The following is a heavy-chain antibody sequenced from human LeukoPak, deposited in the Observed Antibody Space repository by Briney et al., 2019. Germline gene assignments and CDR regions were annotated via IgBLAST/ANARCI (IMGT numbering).Heavy chain of an antibody. CDR1: GFTFSSYW. V-gene: IGHV3-7*01. CDR2: IKQDGSEK. CDR3: ARDMATVSTSPSDY. Sequence: PGGSLRLSCAASGFTFSSYWMSWVRQAPGKGLEWVANIKQDGSEKYYVDSVKGRFTISRDNAKNSLYLQMNNLRAEDTAVYYCARDMATVSTSPSDYWGQGTLVTVSS. J-gene: IGHJ4*02. D-gene: IGHD4-17*01.